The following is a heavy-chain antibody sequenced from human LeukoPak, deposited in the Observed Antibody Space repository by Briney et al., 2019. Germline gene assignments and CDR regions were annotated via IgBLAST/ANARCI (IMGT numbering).Heavy chain of an antibody. V-gene: IGHV3-74*01. J-gene: IGHJ5*02. D-gene: IGHD4-17*01. Sequence: PGGSLKLSCAASGFIFSSNRMHWVRHPPGKGLVWVSLINSDGSSTSYADSVKGRFTISRDNAKNTLYLQMNSLRAKDTAVYYCARETTVTGWFDPWGQGTLVTVSS. CDR2: INSDGSST. CDR1: GFIFSSNR. CDR3: ARETTVTGWFDP.